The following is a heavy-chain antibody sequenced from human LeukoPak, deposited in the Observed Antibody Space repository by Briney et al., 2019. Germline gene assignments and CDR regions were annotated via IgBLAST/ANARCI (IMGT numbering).Heavy chain of an antibody. J-gene: IGHJ4*02. CDR1: GVSISSNSIY. D-gene: IGHD2-2*01. V-gene: IGHV4-39*07. CDR2: IVYGGST. CDR3: ARDPGCTTTSCHLGLDY. Sequence: PSETLPLTCKVSGVSISSNSIYWGWIRQPPGKGLEWIGSIVYGGSTYYKPSLNSRVTISIDTSSNQFSLNLTSVTAADTAVYYCARDPGCTTTSCHLGLDYWGQGALVTVSS.